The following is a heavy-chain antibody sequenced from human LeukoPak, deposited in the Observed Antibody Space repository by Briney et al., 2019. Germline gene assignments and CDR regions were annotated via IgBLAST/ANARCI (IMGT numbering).Heavy chain of an antibody. Sequence: PSETLSLTCAVYGGSFSGYYWSWIRQPPGKGLEWIGEINHSGSTNYNPSLKSRVTISVDMSKNQFSLKLSSVTAADTAVYYCARGDYYYDSSGYVDYWGQGTLVTVSS. CDR1: GGSFSGYY. CDR3: ARGDYYYDSSGYVDY. D-gene: IGHD3-22*01. CDR2: INHSGST. V-gene: IGHV4-34*01. J-gene: IGHJ4*02.